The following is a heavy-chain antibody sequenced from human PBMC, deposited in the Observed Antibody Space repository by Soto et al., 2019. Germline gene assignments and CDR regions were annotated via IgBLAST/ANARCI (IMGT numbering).Heavy chain of an antibody. CDR3: ARGYRPLQRDAFDI. CDR2: INHSGST. D-gene: IGHD4-4*01. CDR1: GGSFSGYY. Sequence: QVQLQQWGAGLLKPSETLSLTCAVYGGSFSGYYWSWIRQPPGKGLEWIGEINHSGSTNYNPSLTSRVTISVDTSKTQFSLKLSSVTAADTAVYYCARGYRPLQRDAFDIWGQGTMVTVSS. V-gene: IGHV4-34*01. J-gene: IGHJ3*02.